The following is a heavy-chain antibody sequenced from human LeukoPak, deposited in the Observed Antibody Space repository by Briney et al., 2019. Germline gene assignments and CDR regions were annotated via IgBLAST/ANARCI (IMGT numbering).Heavy chain of an antibody. Sequence: GGSLRLSCEARFSLPKAWMSWVRQAPGKGLEWVGRIKTKDDGGTTEYVAPVKGRFTISRDDSKNMVYLQMNSLKSEDTAVYYCTTGYGSSWYAWGQGTLVIVSS. D-gene: IGHD6-13*01. V-gene: IGHV3-15*01. CDR2: IKTKDDGGTT. J-gene: IGHJ5*02. CDR1: FSLPKAW. CDR3: TTGYGSSWYA.